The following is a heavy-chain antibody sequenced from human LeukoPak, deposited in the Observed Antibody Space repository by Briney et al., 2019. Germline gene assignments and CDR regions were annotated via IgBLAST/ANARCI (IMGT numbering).Heavy chain of an antibody. CDR3: ARVYCSSTSCCLRGYYCYYMDV. J-gene: IGHJ6*03. CDR1: GGPITNFY. CDR2: IYLSGST. D-gene: IGHD2-2*01. Sequence: PSETLSLTCTVSGGPITNFYWTWIRQSPGKGLEWIGYIYLSGSTTYNPSLKSRVTISVDTSKNQFSLKLSSVTPADTAVYYCARVYCSSTSCCLRGYYCYYMDVWGKGTTVTVSS. V-gene: IGHV4-59*01.